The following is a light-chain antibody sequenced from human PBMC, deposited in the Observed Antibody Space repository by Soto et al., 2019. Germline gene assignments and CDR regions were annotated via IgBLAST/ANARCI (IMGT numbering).Light chain of an antibody. CDR2: DVS. V-gene: IGLV2-14*01. J-gene: IGLJ1*01. CDR1: SSDVGDYNY. Sequence: QSALTQPASVSGSPGQSITISGTGTSSDVGDYNYVSWYQQHPGKAPKLMIFDVSNRPSGVSNRFSGSKSGNTASLTISGLQAEDEADYYCSSYTSSSTRVFGTGTKVTVL. CDR3: SSYTSSSTRV.